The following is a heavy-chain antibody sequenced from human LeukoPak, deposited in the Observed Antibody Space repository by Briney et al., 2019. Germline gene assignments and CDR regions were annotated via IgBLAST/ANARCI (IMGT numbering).Heavy chain of an antibody. Sequence: PGRSLRLSCAASGFSFSNYDMHWVRQAPGKGQEWVAVIWYDGSNKYYADSVKGRFTISRDNSKNTLYLQMNSLRVEDTAVYYCARGDPTVTTKQNLDYWGQGTLVTVSS. D-gene: IGHD4-17*01. CDR2: IWYDGSNK. CDR1: GFSFSNYD. V-gene: IGHV3-33*01. J-gene: IGHJ4*02. CDR3: ARGDPTVTTKQNLDY.